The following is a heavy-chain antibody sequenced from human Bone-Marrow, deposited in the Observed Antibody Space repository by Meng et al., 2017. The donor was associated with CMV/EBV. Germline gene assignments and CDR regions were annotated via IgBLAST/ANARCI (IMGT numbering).Heavy chain of an antibody. Sequence: ASVKVSCKASGYTFTSYYMHWVRQAPGQGLEWMGIINPSGGSTSYAQKFQGRVTMTRDTSTSTVYMELSSLRSEDTAVYYCARDPTTYGILPLWGYYYGMDVWGQWNTVNV. D-gene: IGHD2-8*01. J-gene: IGHJ6*02. CDR2: INPSGGST. V-gene: IGHV1-46*01. CDR1: GYTFTSYY. CDR3: ARDPTTYGILPLWGYYYGMDV.